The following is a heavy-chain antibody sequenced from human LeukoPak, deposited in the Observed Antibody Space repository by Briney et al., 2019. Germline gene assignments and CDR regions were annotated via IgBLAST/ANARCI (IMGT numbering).Heavy chain of an antibody. CDR3: ARDKSSYYDSSGYYDY. D-gene: IGHD3-22*01. V-gene: IGHV3-66*01. Sequence: GGSLRLSCAASGFTFSDYSMNWVRQAPGKGLEWVSVIYSGGSTYYADSVKGRFTISRDNSKNTLYLQMNSLRAEDTAVYYCARDKSSYYDSSGYYDYWGQGTLVTVSS. J-gene: IGHJ4*02. CDR2: IYSGGST. CDR1: GFTFSDYS.